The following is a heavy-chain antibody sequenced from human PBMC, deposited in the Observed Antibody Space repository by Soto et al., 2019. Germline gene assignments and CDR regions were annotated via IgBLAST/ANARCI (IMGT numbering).Heavy chain of an antibody. Sequence: ESSVKVSCKASGYTFTSYYMHWVRQAPGQGLEWMGIINPSGGSTSYAQKFQGRVTMTKDTSTSTVYMELSSLRSEDTAVYYCARDIPYYHSGMDVLGQGTTVTVSS. CDR2: INPSGGST. CDR1: GYTFTSYY. J-gene: IGHJ6*02. CDR3: ARDIPYYHSGMDV. V-gene: IGHV1-46*01.